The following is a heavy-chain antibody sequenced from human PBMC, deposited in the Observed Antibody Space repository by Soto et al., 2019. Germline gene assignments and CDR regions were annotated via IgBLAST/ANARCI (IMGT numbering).Heavy chain of an antibody. CDR3: ASIVATISYYYYGMDV. J-gene: IGHJ6*02. CDR1: GGTFSSYA. D-gene: IGHD5-12*01. V-gene: IGHV1-69*01. Sequence: QVQLVQSGAEVKKPGSSVKVSCKASGGTFSSYAISWVRQAPGQGREWMGGIIPIFGTANYAQKFQGRVTITADESTSTAYMELSSRRSEDTAVYYCASIVATISYYYYGMDVWGQGTTVTVSS. CDR2: IIPIFGTA.